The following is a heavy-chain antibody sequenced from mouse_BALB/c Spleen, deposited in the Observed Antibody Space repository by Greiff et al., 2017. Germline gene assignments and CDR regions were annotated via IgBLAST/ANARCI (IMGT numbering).Heavy chain of an antibody. CDR2: IHYSGST. CDR3: AEEYYYGRGSY. CDR1: GYSITSCYS. J-gene: IGHJ3*01. V-gene: IGHV3-1*02. D-gene: IGHD1-1*01. Sequence: EVQLVESGPDLVKPSQSLSLTCTVTGYSITSCYSWHCIRQFPGNKLEWMGYIHYSGSTNYTPSLKSRIPITRDTSKNPFFLQLNSVTTEDTATYYCAEEYYYGRGSYWGQGTLVTVSA.